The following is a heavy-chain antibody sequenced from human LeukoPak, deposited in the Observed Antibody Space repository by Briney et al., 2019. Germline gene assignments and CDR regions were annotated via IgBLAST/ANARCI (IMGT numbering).Heavy chain of an antibody. V-gene: IGHV1-46*01. J-gene: IGHJ4*02. CDR3: ARTAARRFDY. CDR1: GYTFTAFY. Sequence: GASVKVSCKASGYTFTAFYVHWVRQAPGQGFEWMGIINPTGGGTTYAQKLQGRVTMTRDTSTSTVYMELSSLRFEDTAVYYCARTAARRFDYWGQGTLVTVSS. D-gene: IGHD6-6*01. CDR2: INPTGGGT.